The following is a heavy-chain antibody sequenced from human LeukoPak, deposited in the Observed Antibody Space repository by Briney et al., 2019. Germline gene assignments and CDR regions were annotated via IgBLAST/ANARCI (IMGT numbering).Heavy chain of an antibody. CDR3: ARDCSSTSCSRDHAFDI. CDR2: INPSGGST. D-gene: IGHD2-2*01. V-gene: IGHV1-46*01. CDR1: GYTFTSYY. Sequence: ASAKVSCKASGYTFTSYYMHWVRQAPGQGLEWMGIINPSGGSTSYAQKFQGRVTMTRDTSTSTVYMELSSLRSEDTAVYYCARDCSSTSCSRDHAFDIWGQGTMVTVSS. J-gene: IGHJ3*02.